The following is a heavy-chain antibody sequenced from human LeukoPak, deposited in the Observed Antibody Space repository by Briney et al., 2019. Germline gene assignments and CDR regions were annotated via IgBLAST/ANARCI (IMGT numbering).Heavy chain of an antibody. J-gene: IGHJ4*02. CDR3: AKTIQWLYYLDY. Sequence: GGSLRLSCAASPFTFSSYAMRWVRHAPGKGLECVSAITGGGGSTYYTDSVKSPFTISRDNFQNALYLQMNSLRAEDTAVYYCAKTIQWLYYLDYWGQGTLVTVSS. CDR1: PFTFSSYA. CDR2: ITGGGGST. V-gene: IGHV3-23*01. D-gene: IGHD6-19*01.